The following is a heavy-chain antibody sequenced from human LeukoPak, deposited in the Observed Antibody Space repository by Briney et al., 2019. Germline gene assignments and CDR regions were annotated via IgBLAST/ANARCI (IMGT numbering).Heavy chain of an antibody. Sequence: SETLSLTCTVSGGSFSSANYYWSWIRQHPGKGLEWIGYISYSGITYYNPSLKSRVTISVDTSKSQLSLKLSSVTAADTAVYYCARHTHCSSTSCSARRWFDPWGQGTLVTVSS. V-gene: IGHV4-31*03. CDR3: ARHTHCSSTSCSARRWFDP. J-gene: IGHJ5*02. CDR2: ISYSGIT. D-gene: IGHD2-2*01. CDR1: GGSFSSANYY.